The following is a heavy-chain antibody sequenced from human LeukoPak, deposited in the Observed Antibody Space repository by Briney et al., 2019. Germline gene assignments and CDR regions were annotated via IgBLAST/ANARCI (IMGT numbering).Heavy chain of an antibody. Sequence: GGSLRLSCAASGFTFSSYWMSWVRQAPGKGLEWVANIKQDGGEKYYVESVKGRFTISRDNVKNSLYLQMNSLRVEDTAVYYCARDCQQWLVLGGYWGQGTLVTVSS. CDR1: GFTFSSYW. CDR2: IKQDGGEK. D-gene: IGHD6-19*01. J-gene: IGHJ4*02. V-gene: IGHV3-7*03. CDR3: ARDCQQWLVLGGY.